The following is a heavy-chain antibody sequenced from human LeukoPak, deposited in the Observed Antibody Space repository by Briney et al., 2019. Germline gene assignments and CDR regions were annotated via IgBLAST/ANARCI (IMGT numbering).Heavy chain of an antibody. CDR3: ARDSQTTVLTALSL. Sequence: PSETLSLTCTVSGGSIRSDIHYWSWIRQAPGKGLEWIGYIYYSGSTNYNPSLKSRVTISVDTSKNQFSLKLSSVTAADTAVYYCARDSQTTVLTALSLWGQGTLVTVSS. D-gene: IGHD4-23*01. CDR2: IYYSGST. CDR1: GGSIRSDIHY. J-gene: IGHJ4*02. V-gene: IGHV4-30-4*08.